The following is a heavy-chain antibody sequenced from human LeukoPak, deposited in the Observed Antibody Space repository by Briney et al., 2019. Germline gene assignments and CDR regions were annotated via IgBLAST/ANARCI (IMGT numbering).Heavy chain of an antibody. CDR1: GYSISSGYY. J-gene: IGHJ4*02. V-gene: IGHV4-38-2*02. Sequence: PSETLSLTCTVSGYSISSGYYWGWIRQPPGKGLEWIGSIYHSGSTYYNPSLKSRATISVDTSKNQFSLKLSSVTAADTAVYYCATAQGDILTGYYNLDYWGQGTLVTVSS. CDR2: IYHSGST. CDR3: ATAQGDILTGYYNLDY. D-gene: IGHD3-9*01.